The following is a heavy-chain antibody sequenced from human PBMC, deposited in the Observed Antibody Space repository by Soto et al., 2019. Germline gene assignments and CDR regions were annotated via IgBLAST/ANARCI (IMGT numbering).Heavy chain of an antibody. D-gene: IGHD3-22*01. CDR1: GGSIGSYS. CDR3: ARAMYYYDRSGYYYAIDY. V-gene: IGHV4-59*01. CDR2: IYYRGST. Sequence: SETLSLTCTVSGGSIGSYSWSWIRQPPGKGLEWIGYIYYRGSTNYNPSLKSRVTISVDTSKNQFSLKLSSVTAADTAVYDCARAMYYYDRSGYYYAIDYWGQGTLVTVS. J-gene: IGHJ4*02.